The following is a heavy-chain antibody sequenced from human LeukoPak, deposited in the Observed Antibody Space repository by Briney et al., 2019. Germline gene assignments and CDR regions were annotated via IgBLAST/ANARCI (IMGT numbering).Heavy chain of an antibody. J-gene: IGHJ3*02. Sequence: ASVKVSCKASGYTFTSYAMHWVRQAPGQGLEWMGWISAYNGNTNYAQKLQGRVTMTTDTSTSTAYMELRSLRSDDTAVYYCARDYVGLRYFDWFADAFDIWGQGTMVTVSS. V-gene: IGHV1-18*01. CDR1: GYTFTSYA. D-gene: IGHD3-9*01. CDR3: ARDYVGLRYFDWFADAFDI. CDR2: ISAYNGNT.